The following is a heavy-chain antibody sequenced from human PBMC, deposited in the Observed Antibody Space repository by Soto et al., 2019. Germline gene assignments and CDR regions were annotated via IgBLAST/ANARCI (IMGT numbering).Heavy chain of an antibody. J-gene: IGHJ6*02. V-gene: IGHV1-69*13. CDR2: IIPIFGTT. Sequence: SVKVSCKASGGTFSSYTMSWVRQAPGQGLEWVGGIIPIFGTTTYAHKFQGRVTITADESTSTVYMELSSLRGEDTAVYYCARGALTTLAYYYGMDVWGQGTTVTVSS. CDR1: GGTFSSYT. CDR3: ARGALTTLAYYYGMDV. D-gene: IGHD4-4*01.